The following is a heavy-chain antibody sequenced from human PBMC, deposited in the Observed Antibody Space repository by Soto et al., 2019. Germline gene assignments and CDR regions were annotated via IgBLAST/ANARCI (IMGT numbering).Heavy chain of an antibody. D-gene: IGHD1-20*01. Sequence: QITLKESGPPLVQPTQTLTLTCTFSGFSIRTSGAGVGWIRQPPGKALEWLAFTYWDDDNRYNPSLKSRLTVAKDASKSQVVILMPRLDPADTATYYCAHRRGVYNWDDGYFAYWGQGPQVTVSS. CDR2: TYWDDDN. CDR1: GFSIRTSGAG. CDR3: AHRRGVYNWDDGYFAY. J-gene: IGHJ4*02. V-gene: IGHV2-5*02.